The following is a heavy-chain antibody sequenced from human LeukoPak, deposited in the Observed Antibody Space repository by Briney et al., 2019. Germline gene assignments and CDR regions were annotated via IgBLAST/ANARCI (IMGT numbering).Heavy chain of an antibody. V-gene: IGHV4-59*01. D-gene: IGHD6-6*01. CDR2: IYYSGST. Sequence: PSETLSLTCTVSGGSISSYYWSWIRQPPGKGLEWIGYIYYSGSTNYNPSLKSRVTISVDTSKNQFSLKLSSVTAADTAVYYCARIGSRSPGGGDYWGQGTLVTVSS. CDR1: GGSISSYY. J-gene: IGHJ4*02. CDR3: ARIGSRSPGGGDY.